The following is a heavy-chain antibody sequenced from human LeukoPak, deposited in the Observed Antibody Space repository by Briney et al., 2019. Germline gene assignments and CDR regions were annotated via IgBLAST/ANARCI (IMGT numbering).Heavy chain of an antibody. CDR3: ARGVGSTMIVAYNWFDP. Sequence: ASVKVSCKASGYSFTNYDINWVRQAPGQGLEWMGWISAYNGNTNYAQKLQGGVTMTTDTSTSTAYMELRSLRSDDTAVYYCARGVGSTMIVAYNWFDPWGQGTLVTVSS. CDR2: ISAYNGNT. V-gene: IGHV1-18*01. J-gene: IGHJ5*02. CDR1: GYSFTNYD. D-gene: IGHD3-22*01.